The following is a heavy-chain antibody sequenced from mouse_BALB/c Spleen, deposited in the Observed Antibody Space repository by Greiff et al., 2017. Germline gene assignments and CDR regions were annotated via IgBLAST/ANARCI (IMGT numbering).Heavy chain of an antibody. CDR1: GFTFSDYY. D-gene: IGHD1-3*01. CDR3: AREGGSSSLFDY. J-gene: IGHJ2*01. CDR2: ISDGGSYT. V-gene: IGHV5-4*02. Sequence: EVQRVESGGGLVKPGGSLKLSCAASGFTFSDYYMYWVRQTPEKRLEWVATISDGGSYTYYPDSVKGRFTISRDNAKNNLYLQMSSLKSEDTAMYYCAREGGSSSLFDYWGQGTTLTVSS.